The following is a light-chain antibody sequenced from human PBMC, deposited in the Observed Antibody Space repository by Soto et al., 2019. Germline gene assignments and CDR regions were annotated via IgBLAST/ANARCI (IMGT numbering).Light chain of an antibody. CDR3: SSYAGSDNFV. J-gene: IGLJ1*01. CDR2: EVS. CDR1: SSDVGGYNY. Sequence: QSALTQPPSASGSPGQSVIISSTGTSSDVGGYNYVSWYQQHPGKAPKLMIYEVSKRPSGVPDRFSGSKSGNTASLTVSGLQTEDEADYYCSSYAGSDNFVFGTGTKVTVL. V-gene: IGLV2-8*01.